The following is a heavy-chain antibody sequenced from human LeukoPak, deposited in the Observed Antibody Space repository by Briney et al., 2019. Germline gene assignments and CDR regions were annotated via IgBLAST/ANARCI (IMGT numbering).Heavy chain of an antibody. CDR2: IYYTGTT. J-gene: IGHJ6*02. CDR1: GGSLSNYY. CDR3: ARGYDIDV. V-gene: IGHV4-59*01. Sequence: SETLSLTCTVSGGSLSNYYWSWIRQPSGKALEWIGYIYYTGTTKYNPSLKSRATISLDTSKNQFSLKLTSVTAADTALFFCARGYDIDVWGQGTTVTVSS.